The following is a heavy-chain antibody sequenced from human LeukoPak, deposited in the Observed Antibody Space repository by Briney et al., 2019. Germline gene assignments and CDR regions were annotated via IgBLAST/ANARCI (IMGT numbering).Heavy chain of an antibody. CDR3: AREGIAAAGDY. D-gene: IGHD6-13*01. Sequence: GGSLRLSCAASRFTFSTYNMNWVRQAPGKGLEWVANIKQDGSEKYYVDSVKGRFTISRDNSKNSLYLHMNSLRAEDTAVYYCAREGIAAAGDYWGQGTLVTVSS. CDR1: RFTFSTYN. V-gene: IGHV3-7*01. CDR2: IKQDGSEK. J-gene: IGHJ4*02.